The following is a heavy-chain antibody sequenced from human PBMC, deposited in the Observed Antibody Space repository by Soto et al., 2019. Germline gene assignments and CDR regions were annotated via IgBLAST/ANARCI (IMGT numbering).Heavy chain of an antibody. CDR3: ARDLLAAAGTRYYGMDV. CDR1: GFTFSSYS. D-gene: IGHD6-13*01. V-gene: IGHV3-48*02. Sequence: EVQLVESGGGLVQPGGSLRLSCAASGFTFSSYSMNWVRQAPGKGLEWVSYISSSSSTIYYADSVKGRFTISRDNAKNSLYLQMNSLRDEDTAVYYWARDLLAAAGTRYYGMDVWGQGTTVTVSS. CDR2: ISSSSSTI. J-gene: IGHJ6*02.